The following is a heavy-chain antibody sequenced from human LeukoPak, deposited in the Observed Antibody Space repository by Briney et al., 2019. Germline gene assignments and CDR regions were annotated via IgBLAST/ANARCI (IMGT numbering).Heavy chain of an antibody. CDR3: ARVGSSSFPEFDY. J-gene: IGHJ4*02. Sequence: KPSETLSLTCTVSGGSISSYYWSWIRQPPGKGLEWIGYIYYSGSTNYNPSLKSRVTISVDTSKNQFSLKLSSVTAADTAVYYCARVGSSSFPEFDYWGQGTLVTVSS. D-gene: IGHD6-6*01. V-gene: IGHV4-59*01. CDR2: IYYSGST. CDR1: GGSISSYY.